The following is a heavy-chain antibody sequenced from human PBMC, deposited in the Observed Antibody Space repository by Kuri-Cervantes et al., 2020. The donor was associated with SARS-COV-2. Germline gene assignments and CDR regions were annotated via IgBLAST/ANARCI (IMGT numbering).Heavy chain of an antibody. CDR3: ARGMVQGVINY. J-gene: IGHJ4*02. CDR1: GFTFSNYA. V-gene: IGHV3-30*07. Sequence: GESLKISCAASGFTFSNYAIHWVRQAPGKGLEWVALISYDGSDKNYADSVKGRFTISRDNAKNSLYLQMNRLRAEDTAVYYCARGMVQGVINYWGQGTLVTVSS. CDR2: ISYDGSDK. D-gene: IGHD3-10*01.